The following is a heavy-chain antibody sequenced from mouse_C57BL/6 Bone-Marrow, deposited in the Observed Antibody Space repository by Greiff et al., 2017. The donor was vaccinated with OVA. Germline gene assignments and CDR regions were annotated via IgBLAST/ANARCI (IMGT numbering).Heavy chain of an antibody. Sequence: QVQLQQSGAELVKPGASVHLSCQASGYTFTSYWMHCVKQRPGRGLEWIGRIDPNSGGTKYNEKFKSKATLTVDKPSSTAYMQCSSLTSEDSAVYYWASPSYYSNYRYAMDYWGQGTSVTVSS. V-gene: IGHV1-72*01. CDR2: IDPNSGGT. CDR3: ASPSYYSNYRYAMDY. CDR1: GYTFTSYW. J-gene: IGHJ4*01. D-gene: IGHD2-5*01.